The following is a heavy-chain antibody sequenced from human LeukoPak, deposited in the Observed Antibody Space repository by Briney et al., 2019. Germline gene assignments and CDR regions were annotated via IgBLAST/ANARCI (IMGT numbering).Heavy chain of an antibody. J-gene: IGHJ4*02. CDR1: GFTFISYW. CDR3: AKDGGLWVSAHWGDS. V-gene: IGHV3-23*01. D-gene: IGHD7-27*01. Sequence: GGSLRLSCAASGFTFISYWMNWARHAPGKGREWVSSITTSGGNTYYADCVKGRFTVSRDNSKNTLYLQMNSLRAEDTAVYYCAKDGGLWVSAHWGDSWGRGTLVTVSS. CDR2: ITTSGGNT.